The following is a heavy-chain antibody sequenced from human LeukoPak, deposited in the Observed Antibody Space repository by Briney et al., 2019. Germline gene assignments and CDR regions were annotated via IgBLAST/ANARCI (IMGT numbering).Heavy chain of an antibody. D-gene: IGHD5-12*01. V-gene: IGHV3-23*01. CDR2: ISGSGGST. CDR1: GFTFSSYA. CDR3: ARERVATIFKGHYYYMDV. Sequence: GGSLRLSCAASGFTFSSYAMSWVRQAPGKGLEWVSAISGSGGSTYYADSVKGRFTISRDNSKNTLYLQMNSLRVEDTAVYYCARERVATIFKGHYYYMDVWGKGTTVTVSS. J-gene: IGHJ6*03.